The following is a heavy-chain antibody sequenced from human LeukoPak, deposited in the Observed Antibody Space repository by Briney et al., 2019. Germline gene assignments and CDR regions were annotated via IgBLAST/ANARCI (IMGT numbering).Heavy chain of an antibody. Sequence: ASVKISCKVSGYAFTDYYMHWVQQAPGKGLEWMGLVDPEDGETIYAEKFQGRVTITADTSTDTAYMELRSLRSDDTAVYYCARAPAGGSYYLLPYWGQGTLVTVSS. CDR1: GYAFTDYY. D-gene: IGHD1-26*01. V-gene: IGHV1-69-2*01. CDR2: VDPEDGET. CDR3: ARAPAGGSYYLLPY. J-gene: IGHJ4*02.